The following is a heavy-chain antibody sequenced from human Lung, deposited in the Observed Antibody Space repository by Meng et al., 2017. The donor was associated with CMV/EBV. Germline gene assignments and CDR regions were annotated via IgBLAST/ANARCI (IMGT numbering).Heavy chain of an antibody. CDR1: GYTFTDYY. V-gene: IGHV1-2*02. J-gene: IGHJ4*02. D-gene: IGHD5-12*01. CDR2: INPNSGGT. Sequence: ASSKISXKASGYTFTDYYMHWVRHAPGQGLEGMGWINPNSGGTSYEQKFQGSVIMTRDTSISKAYMELSSLRSDDTDVYYCARERTYRGYEFASWGQGTLVTVSS. CDR3: ARERTYRGYEFAS.